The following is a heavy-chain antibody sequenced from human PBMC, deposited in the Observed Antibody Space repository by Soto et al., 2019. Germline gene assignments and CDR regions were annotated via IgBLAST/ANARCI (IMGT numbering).Heavy chain of an antibody. V-gene: IGHV3-23*01. CDR1: GFTFSSYA. Sequence: EVQLLESGGGLVQPGGSLRLSCAASGFTFSSYAMNWIRQAPGKGLEWVSSISGSGGSTYYADSVKGRFTISRDNSKNTVFLQMNSLRAEDTAVYYCAKRAVGVVIVAATGYNFDYWGQGTLVTVSS. CDR2: ISGSGGST. D-gene: IGHD2-15*01. J-gene: IGHJ4*02. CDR3: AKRAVGVVIVAATGYNFDY.